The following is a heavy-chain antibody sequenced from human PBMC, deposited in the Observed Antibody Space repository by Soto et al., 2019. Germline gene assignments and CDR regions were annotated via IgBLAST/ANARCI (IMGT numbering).Heavy chain of an antibody. CDR1: GGSISNYY. V-gene: IGHV4-59*08. CDR2: IHYDGST. J-gene: IGHJ6*02. D-gene: IGHD3-9*01. Sequence: QVQLQESGPGLVKPSETLSLTCTVSGGSISNYYWNWIRQPPGKGLEWIGNIHYDGSTKYNPSLKSRGTESVDTFKRQFSLKLSSVTAADTAVYYCAGNYDVLTGRGDLEVWGQGTTVTGSS. CDR3: AGNYDVLTGRGDLEV.